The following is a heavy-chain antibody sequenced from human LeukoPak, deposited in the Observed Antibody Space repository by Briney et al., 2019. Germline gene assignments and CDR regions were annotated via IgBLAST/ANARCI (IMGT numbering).Heavy chain of an antibody. Sequence: PEGSLRLSCAASGFTFSDYSMNWVRQAPGKGLEWVSSISAGSNYIYYGDSVKGRFTISRDNAKNSLYLQMNSLRAEDTAVYYCARAITKGAYYDSSGVDYWGQGTLVTVSS. CDR2: ISAGSNYI. J-gene: IGHJ4*02. V-gene: IGHV3-21*01. CDR3: ARAITKGAYYDSSGVDY. D-gene: IGHD3-22*01. CDR1: GFTFSDYS.